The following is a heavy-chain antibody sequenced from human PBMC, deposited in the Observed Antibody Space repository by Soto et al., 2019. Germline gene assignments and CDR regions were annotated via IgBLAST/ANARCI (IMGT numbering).Heavy chain of an antibody. Sequence: GGSLRLSCTASGFTFGDYAMSWVRQAPGKGLEWVGFIRSKAYGGTTEYAASVKGRFTISRDDSKSIAYLQMNSLKTEDTAVYYCIASVTDAFDIWGQGTMVTVSS. V-gene: IGHV3-49*04. CDR1: GFTFGDYA. D-gene: IGHD4-17*01. CDR2: IRSKAYGGTT. CDR3: IASVTDAFDI. J-gene: IGHJ3*02.